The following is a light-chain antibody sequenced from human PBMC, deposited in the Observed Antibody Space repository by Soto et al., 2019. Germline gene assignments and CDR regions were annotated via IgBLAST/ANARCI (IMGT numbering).Light chain of an antibody. CDR2: EDD. CDR3: QSYDSGIVV. J-gene: IGLJ2*01. Sequence: FMLTQPHSVSESPGKTVTISCTRTSGSIASNYVQWYQQRPGSAPTTVISEDDQRPSGVPDRFSGSIDSSSNSASLTISGLTTEDEADYYCQSYDSGIVVFGGGTKLTVL. V-gene: IGLV6-57*04. CDR1: SGSIASNY.